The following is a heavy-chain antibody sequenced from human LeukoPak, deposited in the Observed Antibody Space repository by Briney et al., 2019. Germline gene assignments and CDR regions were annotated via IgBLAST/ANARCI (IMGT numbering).Heavy chain of an antibody. CDR3: TRVRNSNYWWGPFDI. D-gene: IGHD2-8*02. J-gene: IGHJ3*02. V-gene: IGHV1-18*01. Sequence: GASVKVSCKAFGYTFGTSSITWVRQAPGQRLEWMGWISPNNGNTHYAQGVQGRVTMTTDTSRSTAYMELRSLRSDDTAVYYCTRVRNSNYWWGPFDIWDQGTMVTVSS. CDR1: GYTFGTSS. CDR2: ISPNNGNT.